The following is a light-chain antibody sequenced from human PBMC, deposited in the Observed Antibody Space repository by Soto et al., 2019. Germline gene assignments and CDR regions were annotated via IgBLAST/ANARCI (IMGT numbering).Light chain of an antibody. CDR1: QSISTW. Sequence: DIQMTQSPSTLSASVGDRVTITCRASQSISTWLAWYQQKPGKAPKLLIYKASSLESGVPSRFSGTGSGTEFTLTISSLQPDDFATYYCQQYNSYPYTFGQGTKLEIK. CDR2: KAS. V-gene: IGKV1-5*03. J-gene: IGKJ2*01. CDR3: QQYNSYPYT.